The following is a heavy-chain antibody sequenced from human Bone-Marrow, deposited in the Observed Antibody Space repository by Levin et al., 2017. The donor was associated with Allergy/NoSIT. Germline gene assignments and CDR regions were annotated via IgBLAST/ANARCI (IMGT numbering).Heavy chain of an antibody. Sequence: SETLSLTCAVSGYSIRRGNYWGWIRQSPGKGLEWIGSVRHSGRTYYNPSLKSRVSLSVDTSKNQFSLRLTSVTAADTATYYCATDPAGPLYDYGVCYWSWFDSWGLGTLVTVSS. V-gene: IGHV4-38-2*02. CDR1: GYSIRRGNY. D-gene: IGHD3-16*01. J-gene: IGHJ5*01. CDR2: VRHSGRT. CDR3: ATDPAGPLYDYGVCYWSWFDS.